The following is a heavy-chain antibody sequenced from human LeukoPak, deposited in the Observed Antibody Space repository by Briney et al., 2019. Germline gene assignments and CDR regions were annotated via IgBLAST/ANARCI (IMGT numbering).Heavy chain of an antibody. D-gene: IGHD6-19*01. CDR3: ATPYTSGWSLYFDN. V-gene: IGHV3-30-3*01. CDR1: GFTFSSYT. CDR2: ISHDGGNK. Sequence: GGSLRLSCAASGFTFSSYTMHWVRQAPDKGLEWVAVISHDGGNKYYADSVKGRFTISRDNSKNTPYLQMNGLRAGETAMYYCATPYTSGWSLYFDNWGQGTLVTVSS. J-gene: IGHJ4*02.